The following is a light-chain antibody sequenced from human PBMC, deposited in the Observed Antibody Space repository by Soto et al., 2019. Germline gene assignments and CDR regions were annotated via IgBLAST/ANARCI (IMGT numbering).Light chain of an antibody. CDR2: GAS. Sequence: EIVVTQSPATLSVSPGERATLSCRASLSVSSTFAWYQQSPGQAPRLLIYGASTRATGIPARFTGSGSGTEFTLTISSLQSEDFALYYCQQYKDWPLTFGGGTKVEIK. V-gene: IGKV3-15*01. CDR3: QQYKDWPLT. CDR1: LSVSST. J-gene: IGKJ4*01.